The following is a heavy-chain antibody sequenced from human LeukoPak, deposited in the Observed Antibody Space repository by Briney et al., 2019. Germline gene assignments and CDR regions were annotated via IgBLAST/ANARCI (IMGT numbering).Heavy chain of an antibody. CDR1: GGSISSSSYY. CDR2: IYYSGST. J-gene: IGHJ4*02. D-gene: IGHD3-10*01. Sequence: PSETLSLTCTVSGGSISSSSYYWGWIRQPPGKGLEWIGSIYYSGSTYYNPSLKSRVTISVDTSKNQFSLKLSSVTAADTAVYYCARDHITMVRGASGGYFDYWGQGTLVTVSS. CDR3: ARDHITMVRGASGGYFDY. V-gene: IGHV4-39*07.